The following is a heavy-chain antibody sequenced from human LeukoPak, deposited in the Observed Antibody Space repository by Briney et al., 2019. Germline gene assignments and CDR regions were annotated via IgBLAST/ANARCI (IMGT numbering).Heavy chain of an antibody. Sequence: PGRSLRLSCAASGFTFSSCGMHWVRQAPGKGLEWVAVIWYDGSNKYYADSVKGRFTISRDNSKNTLYLQKNSLRAEDTAVYYCAKAYSSGYYYQLEVASDIWGQGTMVTVSS. CDR3: AKAYSSGYYYQLEVASDI. CDR2: IWYDGSNK. V-gene: IGHV3-33*06. CDR1: GFTFSSCG. D-gene: IGHD3-22*01. J-gene: IGHJ3*02.